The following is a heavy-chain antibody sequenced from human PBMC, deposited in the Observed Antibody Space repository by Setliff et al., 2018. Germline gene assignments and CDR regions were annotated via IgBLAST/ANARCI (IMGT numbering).Heavy chain of an antibody. Sequence: LSLTCSVPVSFISGYYWSWVRQPPGKGREWIGYIYNNGRTNYHPALKRRVTMSVDTSKNQLSLTLRSVTAADTAVYYCARHKSNGSGSYPSLYMDVWGKGIMVTVSS. J-gene: IGHJ6*03. CDR1: VSFISGYY. CDR3: ARHKSNGSGSYPSLYMDV. CDR2: IYNNGRT. D-gene: IGHD3-10*01. V-gene: IGHV4-59*08.